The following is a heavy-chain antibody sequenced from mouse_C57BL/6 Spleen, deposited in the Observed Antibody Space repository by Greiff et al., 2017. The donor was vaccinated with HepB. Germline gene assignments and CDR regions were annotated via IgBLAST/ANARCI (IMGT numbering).Heavy chain of an antibody. D-gene: IGHD2-2*01. CDR2: IDPSDSYT. CDR1: GYTFTSYW. V-gene: IGHV1-50*01. Sequence: QVQLQQPGAELVKPGASVKLSCKASGYTFTSYWMQWVKQRPGQGLEWIGEIDPSDSYTNYNQKFKRKATLTVDTSSSTAYMQLSSLTSEDSAVYYCARRGYGYHFDYWGQGTTLTVSS. J-gene: IGHJ2*01. CDR3: ARRGYGYHFDY.